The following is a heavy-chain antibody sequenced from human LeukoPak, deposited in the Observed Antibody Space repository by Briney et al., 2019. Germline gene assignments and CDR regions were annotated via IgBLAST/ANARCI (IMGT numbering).Heavy chain of an antibody. CDR3: ARDTSYYDFDP. CDR1: GYTFTGYY. D-gene: IGHD3-3*01. CDR2: INPNSGGT. Sequence: ASVKVSCKASGYTFTGYYMHWVRQAPGQGLEWMGWINPNSGGTNYAQKFKGRVTMTRDTSISTAYMELRRLRSDDTAVYYCARDTSYYDFDPWGQGTLVTVSS. J-gene: IGHJ5*02. V-gene: IGHV1-2*02.